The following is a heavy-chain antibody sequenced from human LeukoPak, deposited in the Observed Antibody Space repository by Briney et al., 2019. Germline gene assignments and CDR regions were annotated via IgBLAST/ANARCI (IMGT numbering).Heavy chain of an antibody. V-gene: IGHV3-21*01. CDR3: ARDRDTYYYDSTEFDP. J-gene: IGHJ5*02. CDR2: ISSSSNHI. D-gene: IGHD3-22*01. Sequence: AAGSLRHSCAASGFTSSSYSMNWVRQAPGKGLQWLSSISSSSNHIYYADSVKGRFTISRDNAKNSMYLQMNSLRAEDTAVYYCARDRDTYYYDSTEFDPWGQGTLVTVSS. CDR1: GFTSSSYS.